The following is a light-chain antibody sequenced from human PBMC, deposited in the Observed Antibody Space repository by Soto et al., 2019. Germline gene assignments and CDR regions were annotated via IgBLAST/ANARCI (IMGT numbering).Light chain of an antibody. Sequence: DVQMTQSPSTLSGSVGDRVTITCRASQSISSWLAWYQQKLGRAPRLLIYDASSLESGVPSRFNGSGYGTEFTLTISSLQPDDFATYYCQQYNTYSSLTFGGGTKVDI. J-gene: IGKJ4*01. V-gene: IGKV1-5*01. CDR2: DAS. CDR3: QQYNTYSSLT. CDR1: QSISSW.